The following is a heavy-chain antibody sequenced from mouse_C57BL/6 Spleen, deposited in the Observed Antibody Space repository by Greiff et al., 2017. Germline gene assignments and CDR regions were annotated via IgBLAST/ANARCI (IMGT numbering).Heavy chain of an antibody. CDR2: INSDGGST. Sequence: EVKLVESGGGLVQPGESLKLSCESNEYEFPSHDMSWVRKTPEKRLELVAAINSDGGSTYYPDTMERRFIIFRDNTKKTLYLQMSSLRSEDTALYYCARAGTGTNAMDYWGQGTSVTVSS. D-gene: IGHD4-1*01. J-gene: IGHJ4*01. CDR3: ARAGTGTNAMDY. CDR1: EYEFPSHD. V-gene: IGHV5-2*01.